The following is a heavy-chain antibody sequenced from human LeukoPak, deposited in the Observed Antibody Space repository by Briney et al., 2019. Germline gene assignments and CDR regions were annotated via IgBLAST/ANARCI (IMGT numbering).Heavy chain of an antibody. V-gene: IGHV3-15*01. Sequence: GGSLRLSCAASGFTFSSYSMNWVRQAPGKGLEWVGRIKSKTDGGTTDYAAPVKGRFTISRDDSKNTLYLQMNSLKTEDTAVYYCTTGTHTYYYDSSGYYYSSLIPDYWGQGTLVTVSS. CDR1: GFTFSSYS. CDR2: IKSKTDGGTT. J-gene: IGHJ4*02. CDR3: TTGTHTYYYDSSGYYYSSLIPDY. D-gene: IGHD3-22*01.